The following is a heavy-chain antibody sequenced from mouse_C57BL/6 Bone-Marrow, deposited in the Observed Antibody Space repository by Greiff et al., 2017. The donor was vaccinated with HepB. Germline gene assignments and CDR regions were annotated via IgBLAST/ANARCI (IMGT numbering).Heavy chain of an antibody. CDR3: AIVPNYYGSSPWFAY. V-gene: IGHV1-74*01. Sequence: VQLQQPGAELVKPGASVKVSCKASGYTFTSYWMHWVKQRPGQGLEWIGRIHPSDSDTNYNQKFKGKATLTVDKSSSTAYMQLSSLTSEVSAVYYCAIVPNYYGSSPWFAYWGQGTLVTVSA. CDR1: GYTFTSYW. J-gene: IGHJ3*01. CDR2: IHPSDSDT. D-gene: IGHD1-1*01.